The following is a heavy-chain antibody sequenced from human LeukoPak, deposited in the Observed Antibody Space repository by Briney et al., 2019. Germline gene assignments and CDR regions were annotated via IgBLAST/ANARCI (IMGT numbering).Heavy chain of an antibody. CDR1: GYTLTELS. CDR2: FDPEDGET. V-gene: IGHV1-24*01. CDR3: ATEKYDPYYDSSGYINWFDP. Sequence: ASVKVSCKVSGYTLTELSMHWVRQAPGKGLEWMGGFDPEDGETIYAQKFQGRDTMTEDTSTDTAYMELSSLRSEDTAVYYCATEKYDPYYDSSGYINWFDPWGQGTLVTVSS. D-gene: IGHD3-22*01. J-gene: IGHJ5*02.